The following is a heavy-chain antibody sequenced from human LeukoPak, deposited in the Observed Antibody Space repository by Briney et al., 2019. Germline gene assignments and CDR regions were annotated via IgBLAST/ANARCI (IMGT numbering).Heavy chain of an antibody. CDR1: GFAVSTNY. D-gene: IGHD3-16*01. CDR2: IYNSGST. Sequence: GGSLRLSCAASGFAVSTNYMSWVRQAPGRGLEWVSIIYNSGSTYYADSVKGRFTISRDNSKNTLYLQMNSLRAEDTAVYYCAKVASLITFGGVDYWGQGTLVTVSS. V-gene: IGHV3-53*01. CDR3: AKVASLITFGGVDY. J-gene: IGHJ4*02.